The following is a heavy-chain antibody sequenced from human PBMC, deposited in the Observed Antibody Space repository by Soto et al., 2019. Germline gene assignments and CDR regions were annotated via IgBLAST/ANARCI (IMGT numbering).Heavy chain of an antibody. D-gene: IGHD3-10*01. J-gene: IGHJ3*02. CDR1: GFTFSSYA. CDR3: ARTKTYYYGSWKGDAFAI. CDR2: ISDDGSNK. V-gene: IGHV3-30-3*01. Sequence: QVQLVESGGGVVQPGRSLRLSCAASGFTFSSYAMHWVRQAPGKGLEWVAVISDDGSNKYYADSVKGRFTISREHSKNTLYRQMNRLRAEDTAVYYCARTKTYYYGSWKGDAFAIWGQGTMVTVSS.